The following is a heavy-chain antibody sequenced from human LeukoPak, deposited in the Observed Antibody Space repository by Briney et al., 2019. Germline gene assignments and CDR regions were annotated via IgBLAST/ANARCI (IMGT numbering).Heavy chain of an antibody. CDR3: ARDDYGDCGD. D-gene: IGHD4-17*01. Sequence: PGGSLRLSCAASGFTFSSYDMNWVRQAPGKGLEWVSYISSSSSTIYYADSVKGRFTIFRDNAKNSLYLQMNSLRAEDTAVYYCARDDYGDCGDWGQGTLVTVSS. CDR2: ISSSSSTI. V-gene: IGHV3-48*01. J-gene: IGHJ4*02. CDR1: GFTFSSYD.